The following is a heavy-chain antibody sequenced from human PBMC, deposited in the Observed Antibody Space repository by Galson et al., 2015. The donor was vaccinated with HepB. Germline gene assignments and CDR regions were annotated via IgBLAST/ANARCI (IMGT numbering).Heavy chain of an antibody. J-gene: IGHJ4*02. CDR2: ISGSGVST. D-gene: IGHD2-15*01. Sequence: SLRLSCAASGFTFSSYAMSWVRQAPGKGLEWVSGISGSGVSTYYADSVKGRFTISRDNSKNTLYLQMNSLRAEDTAVYYCAKDRTDGYCSGGSCSPSDYWGQGTLVTVSS. CDR1: GFTFSSYA. CDR3: AKDRTDGYCSGGSCSPSDY. V-gene: IGHV3-23*01.